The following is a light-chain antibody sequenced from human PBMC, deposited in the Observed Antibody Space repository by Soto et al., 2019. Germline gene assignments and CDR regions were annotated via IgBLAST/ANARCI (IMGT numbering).Light chain of an antibody. J-gene: IGKJ2*01. CDR3: QQYNSDPYT. V-gene: IGKV1-5*01. Sequence: DIQMTQSPSTLSASVGDRVTISCRASQPISNWLDWYQQKPGKAPKLLIYDSSSLETGVPPRFRGTGSGTKYTLPISSXXXDDSATYYCQQYNSDPYTFGQGT. CDR1: QPISNW. CDR2: DSS.